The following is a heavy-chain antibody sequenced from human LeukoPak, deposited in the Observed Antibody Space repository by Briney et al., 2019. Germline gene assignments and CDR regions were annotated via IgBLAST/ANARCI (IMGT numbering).Heavy chain of an antibody. Sequence: SETLSLTCTVSGGSISSYYWSWIRQPPGKGLEWIGYIYYSGSTNYNPSLKSRVTISVDTSKNQFSLKLSSVTAADTAVYYCARQRRVRGAKEVYYYYYYYMDVWGKGTTVTISS. D-gene: IGHD3-10*01. J-gene: IGHJ6*03. CDR2: IYYSGST. V-gene: IGHV4-59*08. CDR3: ARQRRVRGAKEVYYYYYYYMDV. CDR1: GGSISSYY.